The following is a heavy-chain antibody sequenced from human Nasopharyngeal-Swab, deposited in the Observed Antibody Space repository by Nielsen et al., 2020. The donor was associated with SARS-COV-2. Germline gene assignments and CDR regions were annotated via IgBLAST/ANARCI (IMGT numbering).Heavy chain of an antibody. CDR3: ARDRGYSGYDSRPYYYYGMDV. CDR2: ISAYNGNT. Sequence: WVRQAPGQGLEWMGWISAYNGNTNYAQKLQGRVTMTTDTSTSTAYMELRSLRSDDTAVYYCARDRGYSGYDSRPYYYYGMDVWGQGTTVTVSS. D-gene: IGHD5-12*01. V-gene: IGHV1-18*01. J-gene: IGHJ6*02.